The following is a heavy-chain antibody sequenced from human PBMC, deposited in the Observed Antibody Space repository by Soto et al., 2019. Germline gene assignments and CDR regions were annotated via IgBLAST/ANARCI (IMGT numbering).Heavy chain of an antibody. D-gene: IGHD1-1*01. CDR3: ARGRYGDY. CDR2: ISAHNGNT. Sequence: QVHLVQSGAEVKKPGASVKVSCKGSGYGFTTYGITWVLQAPGQGLEWMAWISAHNGNTNYAQKLQGRVTVTRATSTSTAYMELRSLRSDDTAVYYCARGRYGDYWGQGALVTVSS. CDR1: GYGFTTYG. V-gene: IGHV1-18*01. J-gene: IGHJ4*02.